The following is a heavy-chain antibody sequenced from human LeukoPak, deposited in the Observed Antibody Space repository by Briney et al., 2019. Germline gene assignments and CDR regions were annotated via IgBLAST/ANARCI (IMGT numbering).Heavy chain of an antibody. CDR1: GFTLSSYW. J-gene: IGHJ4*02. CDR2: INNDGSST. D-gene: IGHD5-18*01. Sequence: GGSLRLSCAASGFTLSSYWMHWVRQAPGKGPEWVSRINNDGSSTKYADFVKGRFTISRDNAKNTLYLQMNSLRAEDTAVYYCARDGDTVLVPIDYWGQGTLVTVTS. CDR3: ARDGDTVLVPIDY. V-gene: IGHV3-74*01.